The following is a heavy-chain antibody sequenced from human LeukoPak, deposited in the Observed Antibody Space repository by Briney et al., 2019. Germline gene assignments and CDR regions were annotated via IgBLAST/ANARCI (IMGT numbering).Heavy chain of an antibody. D-gene: IGHD3-22*01. J-gene: IGHJ3*02. V-gene: IGHV4-31*03. CDR1: GGSISSGGYY. Sequence: SETLSLTCTVSGGSISSGGYYWSWLRQHPGKGLEWIGYIYYSGSTYYNPSLKSRVTISVDTSKNQFSLKLSSVTAADTAVYYCARGFYDNSGSADAFDIWGQGTMVTVSS. CDR2: IYYSGST. CDR3: ARGFYDNSGSADAFDI.